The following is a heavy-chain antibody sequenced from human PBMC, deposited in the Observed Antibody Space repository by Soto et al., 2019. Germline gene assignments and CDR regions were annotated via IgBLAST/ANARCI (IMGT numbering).Heavy chain of an antibody. Sequence: QVQLVQSGAEVKKPGASVKVSCKASSYTFTSYGVSWVRQAPGQGLEWMGWLSAYNGNTNYAQKLQGRVTMTTDTSTSTAYMELRSLRSDDTAVYYCARDWCSGGGCNSFDYRGQGTLVTVSS. J-gene: IGHJ4*02. CDR2: LSAYNGNT. CDR3: ARDWCSGGGCNSFDY. CDR1: SYTFTSYG. V-gene: IGHV1-18*01. D-gene: IGHD2-15*01.